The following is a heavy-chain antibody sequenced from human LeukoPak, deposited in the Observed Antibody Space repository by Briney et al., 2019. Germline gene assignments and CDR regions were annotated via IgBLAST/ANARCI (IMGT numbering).Heavy chain of an antibody. J-gene: IGHJ1*01. D-gene: IGHD1-26*01. CDR3: AKDRGGSFPPEYFQH. V-gene: IGHV3-30*18. Sequence: PGGSLRLSCAASGFTFRSYGMHWVRQAPGKGLEWVAVISYDGSNKYYADSVKGRFTISRDNSKNTLYLQMNSLRAEDTAVYYCAKDRGGSFPPEYFQHWGQGTLVTVSS. CDR1: GFTFRSYG. CDR2: ISYDGSNK.